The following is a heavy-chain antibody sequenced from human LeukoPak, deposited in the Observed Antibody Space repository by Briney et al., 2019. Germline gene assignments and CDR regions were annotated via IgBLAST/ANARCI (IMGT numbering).Heavy chain of an antibody. D-gene: IGHD5-18*01. V-gene: IGHV4-34*01. Sequence: SETLSLTCAVYGGSFSGYYWSWIRQPPGKGLEWMGELNHSGSTNYNLSLKSRVTISVDTSKNQFSLTLSSVTAGHTAVFHCGKRYSYGYGRSIYGMWVWGTGATVT. J-gene: IGHJ6*04. CDR2: LNHSGST. CDR3: GKRYSYGYGRSIYGMWV. CDR1: GGSFSGYY.